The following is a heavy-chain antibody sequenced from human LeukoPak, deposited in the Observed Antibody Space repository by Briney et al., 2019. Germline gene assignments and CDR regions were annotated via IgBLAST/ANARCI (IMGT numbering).Heavy chain of an antibody. D-gene: IGHD1-26*01. CDR1: GYTFTSYA. J-gene: IGHJ4*02. V-gene: IGHV1-3*01. CDR2: ISAGNGNT. CDR3: ARDSGSGSNDY. Sequence: ASVKVSCKASGYTFTSYAIHWVRQAPGQRLEWMGWISAGNGNTKYSQNFQVRVTFISNTSATTAFMELSSLRSEDAAVYYCARDSGSGSNDYWGQGTLVTVSS.